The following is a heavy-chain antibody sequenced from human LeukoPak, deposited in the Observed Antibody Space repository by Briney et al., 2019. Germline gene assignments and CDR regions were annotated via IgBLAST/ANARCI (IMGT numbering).Heavy chain of an antibody. V-gene: IGHV3-15*01. CDR2: IKSKTDGGTT. D-gene: IGHD3-3*01. J-gene: IGHJ4*02. CDR1: GFTFSNAW. CDR3: TTDLERYYDFWSGYYSRETSFDY. Sequence: GGSLRLSCAASGFTFSNAWMSWVRQAPGKGLEWVGRIKSKTDGGTTDHAAPVKGRFTISRDDSKNTLYLQMNSLKTEDTAVYYCTTDLERYYDFWSGYYSRETSFDYWGQGTLVTVSS.